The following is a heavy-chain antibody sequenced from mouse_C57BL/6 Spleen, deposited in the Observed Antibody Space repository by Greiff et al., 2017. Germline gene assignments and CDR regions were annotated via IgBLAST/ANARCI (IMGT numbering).Heavy chain of an antibody. J-gene: IGHJ4*01. CDR1: GYTFTDYY. D-gene: IGHD2-1*01. CDR2: INPNNGGT. CDR3: ARYGNYPYDYAMDY. V-gene: IGHV1-26*01. Sequence: EVQLQQSGPELVKPGASVKISCKASGYTFTDYYMNWVKQSPGQSLEWIGDINPNNGGTSYNQKFKGKATLTVDKSSSTAYMELRSLTSEDSAVYDCARYGNYPYDYAMDYWGQGTSVTVSS.